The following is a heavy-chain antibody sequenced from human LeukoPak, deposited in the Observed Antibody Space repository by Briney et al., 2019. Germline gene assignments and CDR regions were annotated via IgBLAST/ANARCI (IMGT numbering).Heavy chain of an antibody. CDR1: GFTFSSYS. D-gene: IGHD6-6*01. CDR2: ISKNGKTI. V-gene: IGHV3-48*04. Sequence: GGSLRLSCAASGFTFSSYSMNWVRQAPGKGLEWLSYISKNGKTIYYADSVKGRFTISRDNAKNSLYLQMNSLRAEDTAVYYCARVSSSHFDYWGQGTLVTVSS. CDR3: ARVSSSHFDY. J-gene: IGHJ4*02.